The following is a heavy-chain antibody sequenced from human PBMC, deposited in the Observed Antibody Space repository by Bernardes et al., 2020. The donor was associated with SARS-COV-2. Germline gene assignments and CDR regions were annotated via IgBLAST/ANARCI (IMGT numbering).Heavy chain of an antibody. V-gene: IGHV3-23*01. D-gene: IGHD2-15*01. Sequence: GSLRLSCSASGFAFRSYAMSWVRQAPGKGLEWVSGITGTGGNTYYADSVKGRFSISRDNSKNTQYLQMRSLRAEDTAVYYCVKGRHMDYCSGGSCYGMDVWGQGTTVTVSS. J-gene: IGHJ6*02. CDR2: ITGTGGNT. CDR3: VKGRHMDYCSGGSCYGMDV. CDR1: GFAFRSYA.